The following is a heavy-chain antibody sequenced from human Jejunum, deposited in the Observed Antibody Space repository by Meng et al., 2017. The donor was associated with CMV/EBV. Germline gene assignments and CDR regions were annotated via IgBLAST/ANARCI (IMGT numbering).Heavy chain of an antibody. Sequence: SGFTFENYFMSWIRQAPGKGREWVSYISGSDGSMYYADSVRGRFTISRDNAKNLLYLQMNSLRAEDTAVYYCAREDLWELGAWDIWGQGTMVTVSS. CDR3: AREDLWELGAWDI. V-gene: IGHV3-11*04. J-gene: IGHJ3*02. CDR1: GFTFENYF. CDR2: ISGSDGSM. D-gene: IGHD1-26*01.